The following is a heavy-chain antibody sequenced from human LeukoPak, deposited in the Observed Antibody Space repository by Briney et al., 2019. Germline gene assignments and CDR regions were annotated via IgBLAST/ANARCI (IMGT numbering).Heavy chain of an antibody. V-gene: IGHV3-23*01. CDR2: ISDSGVST. CDR3: AKQDPYSSAWYP. D-gene: IGHD6-19*01. J-gene: IGHJ5*02. CDR1: GFTFSSSA. Sequence: PGWSLRLSCAASGFTFSSSAMSWLRQAPGKGLDWVSAISDSGVSTYYADSVKGRFTISRDNSKNTLYLQMNSLRADDTAVYYCAKQDPYSSAWYPWGQGTLVTVSS.